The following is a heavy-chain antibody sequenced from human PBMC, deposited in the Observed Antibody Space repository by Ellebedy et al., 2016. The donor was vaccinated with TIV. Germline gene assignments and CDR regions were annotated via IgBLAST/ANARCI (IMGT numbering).Heavy chain of an antibody. CDR1: GYIFTAYY. Sequence: ASVKVSCKTSGYIFTAYYIHWVRQAPGQGLEWMGYINPNSGDTKYAQKFQGRVTMTRDTSIRTVFMELSSLRSDDTAVYFCARFAPGPINYGLDVWGQGTTVTVSS. J-gene: IGHJ6*02. CDR2: INPNSGDT. CDR3: ARFAPGPINYGLDV. V-gene: IGHV1-2*02.